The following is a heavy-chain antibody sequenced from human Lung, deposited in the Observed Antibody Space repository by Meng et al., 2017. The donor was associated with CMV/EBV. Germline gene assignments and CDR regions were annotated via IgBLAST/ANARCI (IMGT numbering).Heavy chain of an antibody. CDR2: IHYSGST. CDR1: GGSISSYY. V-gene: IGHV4-59*01. J-gene: IGHJ3*02. CDR3: AIGGRYDASARYYLDAYDI. D-gene: IGHD3-22*01. Sequence: SETLSLXCTISGGSISSYYWSWIRQPPGKGLEWIGHIHYSGSTNYNPSLKSRVTVSADTSKNQFSLKLRSVTAADTAVYYCAIGGRYDASARYYLDAYDIXREGXVVTVSS.